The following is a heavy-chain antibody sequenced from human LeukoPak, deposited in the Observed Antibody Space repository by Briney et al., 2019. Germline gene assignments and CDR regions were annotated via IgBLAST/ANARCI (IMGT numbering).Heavy chain of an antibody. CDR2: INHSGST. CDR3: ARRIRRYCSSTSCLQNWFDP. CDR1: GGSFSGYY. D-gene: IGHD2-2*01. V-gene: IGHV4-34*01. J-gene: IGHJ5*02. Sequence: SETLSLTRAVYGGSFSGYYCCWIRQPPGKGLEWIGEINHSGSTNYNPSLKSRVTISVDTSKNQFSLKLSSVTAADTAVYYCARRIRRYCSSTSCLQNWFDPWGQGTLVTVSS.